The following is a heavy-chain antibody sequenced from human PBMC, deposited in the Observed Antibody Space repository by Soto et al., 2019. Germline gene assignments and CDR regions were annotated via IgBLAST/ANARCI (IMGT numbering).Heavy chain of an antibody. V-gene: IGHV1-2*04. CDR3: ARDRGRHYYDAPWDAFDI. CDR2: INPNSGGT. D-gene: IGHD3-22*01. CDR1: GYTFTGYY. J-gene: IGHJ3*02. Sequence: GASVKVSCKASGYTFTGYYMHWVRQAPGQGLEWMGWINPNSGGTNYVQKFQGWVTMTRDTSISTAYMELSRLRSDDTAVYYCARDRGRHYYDAPWDAFDIWGQGTMVTVSS.